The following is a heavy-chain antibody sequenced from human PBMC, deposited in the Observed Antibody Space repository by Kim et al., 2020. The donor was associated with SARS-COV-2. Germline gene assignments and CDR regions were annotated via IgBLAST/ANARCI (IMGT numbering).Heavy chain of an antibody. Sequence: SETLSLTCTVSGGSISSYYWSWIRQPAGKGLEWIGRIYTSGSTNYNPSLKSRVTMSVDTSKNQFSLKLSSVTAADTAVYYCARDAAVAGFQGQLFDIWGQGTMVTVSS. V-gene: IGHV4-4*07. J-gene: IGHJ3*02. CDR1: GGSISSYY. D-gene: IGHD6-19*01. CDR2: IYTSGST. CDR3: ARDAAVAGFQGQLFDI.